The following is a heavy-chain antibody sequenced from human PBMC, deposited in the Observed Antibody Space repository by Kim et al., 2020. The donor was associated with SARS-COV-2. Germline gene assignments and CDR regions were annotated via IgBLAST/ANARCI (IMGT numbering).Heavy chain of an antibody. V-gene: IGHV4-34*01. D-gene: IGHD3-10*01. J-gene: IGHJ4*02. Sequence: SETLSLTCAVYGGSFSGYYWSWIRQPPGKGLEWIGEINHSGSTNYNPSLKSRVTISVDTSKNQFSLKLSSVTAADTAVSYCARGIRLNRITMVRGVMSPLDYWGQGTLVTVSS. CDR1: GGSFSGYY. CDR2: INHSGST. CDR3: ARGIRLNRITMVRGVMSPLDY.